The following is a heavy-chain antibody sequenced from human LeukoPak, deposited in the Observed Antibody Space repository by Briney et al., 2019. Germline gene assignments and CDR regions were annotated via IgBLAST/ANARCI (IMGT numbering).Heavy chain of an antibody. CDR2: IYYSGST. Sequence: SETLSLTCAVYGGSFSGYYWGWIRQPPGKGLEWIGSIYYSGSTYYNPSLKSRVTISVDTSKKQFSLKLNSVTAADTAVYYCARANYYDSSGYSRGAFDIWGQGTMVTVSS. D-gene: IGHD3-22*01. V-gene: IGHV4-34*01. CDR1: GGSFSGYY. J-gene: IGHJ3*02. CDR3: ARANYYDSSGYSRGAFDI.